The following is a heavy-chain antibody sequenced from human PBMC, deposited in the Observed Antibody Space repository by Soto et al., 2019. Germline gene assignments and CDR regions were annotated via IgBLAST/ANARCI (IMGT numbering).Heavy chain of an antibody. D-gene: IGHD6-6*01. V-gene: IGHV3-74*01. CDR2: INSDGSRT. CDR3: TRGVHSSSASTFDY. CDR1: GFTFSSYW. J-gene: IGHJ4*02. Sequence: EVQAVESGGGLVQPGGSLRLSCAASGFTFSSYWMHWVRQAPGKGLAWISRINSDGSRTDYADSVKGRFTISRDNAKNTLYLQMNSLRVEDTSVYYCTRGVHSSSASTFDYWGQGTLVTVSS.